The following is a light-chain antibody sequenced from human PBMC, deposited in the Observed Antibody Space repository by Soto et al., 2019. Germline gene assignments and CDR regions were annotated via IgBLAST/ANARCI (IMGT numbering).Light chain of an antibody. V-gene: IGKV4-1*01. CDR2: WAS. J-gene: IGKJ4*01. Sequence: DIVMTQSPDSLAVSLGERATINCKSSQSVLYSSNNKNYLAWYQQKPGQPPKLLIYWASTRQSGVPDRFSGSGSGADFTLTINSLQAEDVAVYYCQQYYSTPRLTFGGGTKVDTK. CDR1: QSVLYSSNNKNY. CDR3: QQYYSTPRLT.